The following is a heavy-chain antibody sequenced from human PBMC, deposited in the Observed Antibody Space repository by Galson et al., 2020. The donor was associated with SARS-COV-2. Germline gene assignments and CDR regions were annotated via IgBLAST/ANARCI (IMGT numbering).Heavy chain of an antibody. V-gene: IGHV3-13*05. CDR2: IGTAGAQ. J-gene: IGHJ6*03. CDR1: GFTFSDYD. Sequence: GESLKISCAASGFTFSDYDMHWVRQATGKGLEWVSTIGTAGAQSDPGSVKGRFTISRENAKNYLYLQMNSLRAGDTAVYYCARGGVAGTRVYMDVWGKGTTVTVSS. CDR3: ARGGVAGTRVYMDV. D-gene: IGHD1-7*01.